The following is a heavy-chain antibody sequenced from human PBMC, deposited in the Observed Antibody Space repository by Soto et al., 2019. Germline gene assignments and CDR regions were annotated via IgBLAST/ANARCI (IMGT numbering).Heavy chain of an antibody. J-gene: IGHJ6*02. CDR3: ARHTYYDFWSGYYTSENYGMDV. D-gene: IGHD3-3*01. Sequence: PSETLSLTCTVSGGSIISSSYYWGWIRQPPGKGLEWIGSIYYSGSTYYNPSLKSRVTISVDTSKNQFSLKLSSVTAADTAVYYCARHTYYDFWSGYYTSENYGMDVWGQGTTVTVSS. V-gene: IGHV4-39*01. CDR2: IYYSGST. CDR1: GGSIISSSYY.